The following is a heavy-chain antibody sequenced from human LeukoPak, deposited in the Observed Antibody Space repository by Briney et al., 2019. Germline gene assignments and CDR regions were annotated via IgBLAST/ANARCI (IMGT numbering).Heavy chain of an antibody. D-gene: IGHD3-10*01. V-gene: IGHV1-46*01. CDR3: ARGPRITMVRGGQWYYYMDV. CDR1: GYTFASYY. J-gene: IGHJ6*03. Sequence: ASVKVSCKASGYTFASYYIHWVRQAPGQGLEWMGLINPSGGSTNYAQKFQGRVTMTRDTSTSTVYMELSSLRSEDTAVYYCARGPRITMVRGGQWYYYMDVWGKGTTVTISS. CDR2: INPSGGST.